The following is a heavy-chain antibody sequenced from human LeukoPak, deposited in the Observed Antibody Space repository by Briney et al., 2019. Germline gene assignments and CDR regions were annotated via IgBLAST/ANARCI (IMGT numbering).Heavy chain of an antibody. V-gene: IGHV5-51*01. D-gene: IGHD2-21*01. CDR3: ARPLTALVRDAFDI. CDR1: GYSFTSYW. Sequence: GESLKISCKGSGYSFTSYWIGGVRRMPGKGLEWMGIIYPGDSDTRYSPSFQGQVTISADKSIRTAYLPWSSLKASDAAMYYCARPLTALVRDAFDIWGQGTMVTVSS. CDR2: IYPGDSDT. J-gene: IGHJ3*02.